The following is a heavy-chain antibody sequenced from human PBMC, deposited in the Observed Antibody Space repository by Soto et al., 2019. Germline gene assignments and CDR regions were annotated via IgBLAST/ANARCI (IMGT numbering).Heavy chain of an antibody. CDR3: ASGTVTGSEYNFYYYGMDV. J-gene: IGHJ6*02. Sequence: QVQLVQSGVEVKKTGSSVQVSCKASGGTLNSYAIDWVRQAPGQGLEWMGGITPIFGNTYYAQKLQGRVKLTADESTRTAYMALSTLTSEDTAVYYCASGTVTGSEYNFYYYGMDVWGQGTTVIVSS. V-gene: IGHV1-69*12. CDR2: ITPIFGNT. CDR1: GGTLNSYA. D-gene: IGHD1-1*01.